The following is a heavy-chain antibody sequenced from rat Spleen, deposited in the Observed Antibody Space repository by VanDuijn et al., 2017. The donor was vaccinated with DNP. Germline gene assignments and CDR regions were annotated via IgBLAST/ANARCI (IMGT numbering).Heavy chain of an antibody. V-gene: IGHV5-25*01. CDR2: INTGAGDT. CDR3: ARHMGIAAISYDS. Sequence: EVQLVESGGGLVQPGRSMKLSCAASGFTFSNSYMAWVCQAPTKGLEWVASINTGAGDTYYRDSVKGRFTVSRDNAKNTLYLQMDSLRSEDTATYYCARHMGIAAISYDSWGQGVMVTVSS. J-gene: IGHJ2*01. CDR1: GFTFSNSY. D-gene: IGHD1-2*01.